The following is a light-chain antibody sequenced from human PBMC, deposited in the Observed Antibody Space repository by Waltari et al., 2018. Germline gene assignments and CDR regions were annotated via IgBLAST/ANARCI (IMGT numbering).Light chain of an antibody. J-gene: IGKJ3*01. V-gene: IGKV1-39*01. CDR3: QQTYTAST. CDR1: QTISSY. Sequence: DIQLTQSPSSLSASVGDRVTITCRTEQTISSYLSWYQQKPGRAPQLLIYAATSLHVGVPSRFSGSGSVTDFALTISSLQPEDFATYYCQQTYTASTFGPGTKVDVK. CDR2: AAT.